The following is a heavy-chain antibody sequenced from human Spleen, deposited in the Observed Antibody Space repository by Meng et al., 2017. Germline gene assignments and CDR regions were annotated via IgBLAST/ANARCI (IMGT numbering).Heavy chain of an antibody. J-gene: IGHJ4*02. V-gene: IGHV3-15*01. CDR1: GFTFSNAW. Sequence: EVQLVESGGGVVTPGGSLRLSCAASGFTFSNAWMSWVRQAPGKGLEWVGRIKSETDGGTTDYAAPVEGRFTISRDDSKNTVYLQMNSLKMEDTAVYFCGDGFWWWGQGTLVTVSS. D-gene: IGHD2-15*01. CDR2: IKSETDGGTT. CDR3: GDGFWW.